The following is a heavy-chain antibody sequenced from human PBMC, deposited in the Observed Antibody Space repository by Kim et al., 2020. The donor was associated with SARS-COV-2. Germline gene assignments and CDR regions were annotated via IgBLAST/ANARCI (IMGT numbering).Heavy chain of an antibody. CDR2: ISYDGSNK. Sequence: GGSLRLSCAASGFTFSSYAMHWVRQAPGKGLEWVAVISYDGSNKYYADSVKGRFTISRDNSKNTLDLQMNSLRAEDTAVYYCARENYYGSGSFYYYYYYGMDVWGQGTTVTVSS. CDR1: GFTFSSYA. CDR3: ARENYYGSGSFYYYYYYGMDV. J-gene: IGHJ6*02. D-gene: IGHD3-10*01. V-gene: IGHV3-30*04.